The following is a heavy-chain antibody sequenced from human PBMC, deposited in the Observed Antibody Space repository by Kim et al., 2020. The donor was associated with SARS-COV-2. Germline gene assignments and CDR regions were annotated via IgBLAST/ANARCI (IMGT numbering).Heavy chain of an antibody. CDR3: ARHGEIVVVPAAMPGPFDP. J-gene: IGHJ5*02. V-gene: IGHV5-51*01. CDR1: GYSFTSYW. D-gene: IGHD2-2*01. Sequence: GESLKISCKGSGYSFTSYWIGWVRQMPGKGLEWMGIIYPGDSDTRYSPSFQGQVTISADKSISTAYLQWSSLKASDTAMYYCARHGEIVVVPAAMPGPFDPWGQGTLVTVSS. CDR2: IYPGDSDT.